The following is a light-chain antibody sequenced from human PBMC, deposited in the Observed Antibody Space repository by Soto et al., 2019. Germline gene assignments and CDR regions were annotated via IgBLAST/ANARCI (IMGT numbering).Light chain of an antibody. V-gene: IGLV2-14*02. Sequence: QSALTQPASVSGSPGQSITISCSGTTSDVGGYNLVSWYQQHTAKAPKLLIYEGTQRPSGVSSRFSGSKSGNTASLTISGLQAEDEADYYCASYTRTTTLVFGGGTKVTVL. CDR1: TSDVGGYNL. CDR3: ASYTRTTTLV. CDR2: EGT. J-gene: IGLJ2*01.